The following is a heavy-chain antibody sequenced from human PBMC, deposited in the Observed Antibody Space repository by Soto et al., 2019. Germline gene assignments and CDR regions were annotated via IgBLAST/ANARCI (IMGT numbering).Heavy chain of an antibody. CDR1: GYTFTSCG. CDR2: ISAYNGNT. D-gene: IGHD3-22*01. Sequence: ASVKVSCKASGYTFTSCGISWVRQAPGQGLEWMGWISAYNGNTNYAQKLQGRVTMTTDTSTSTAYMELRSLRSDDTAVYYCARDRRYDSSGYYSHAFDIWGQGTMVTVSS. J-gene: IGHJ3*02. V-gene: IGHV1-18*01. CDR3: ARDRRYDSSGYYSHAFDI.